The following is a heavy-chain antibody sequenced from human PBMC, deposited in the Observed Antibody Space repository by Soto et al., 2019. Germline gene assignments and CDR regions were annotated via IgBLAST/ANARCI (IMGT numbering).Heavy chain of an antibody. CDR3: ASSGYSYGYVPPPDT. CDR2: ISAYNGNA. Sequence: VASVKVSCKASGYTFTSYGISWVRQAPGQGLEWMGWISAYNGNANYAQKLQGRVTMTTDTSTSTAYMELRSLRSDDTAVYYCASSGYSYGYVPPPDTWGQGTLVTVSS. D-gene: IGHD5-18*01. V-gene: IGHV1-18*01. J-gene: IGHJ5*02. CDR1: GYTFTSYG.